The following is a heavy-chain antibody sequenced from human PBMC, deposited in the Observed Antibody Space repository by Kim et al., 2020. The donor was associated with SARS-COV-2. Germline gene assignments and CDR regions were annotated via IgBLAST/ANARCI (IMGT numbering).Heavy chain of an antibody. Sequence: ASVKVSCKASGYTFTGYYMHWVRQAPGQGLEWMGWINPNSGGTNYAQKFQGWVTMTRDTSISTAYMELSRLRSDDTAVYYCAREVGYYYDSSGYYPWTPDYYYYYYMDVWGKGTTVTVSS. CDR2: INPNSGGT. V-gene: IGHV1-2*04. CDR3: AREVGYYYDSSGYYPWTPDYYYYYYMDV. CDR1: GYTFTGYY. D-gene: IGHD3-22*01. J-gene: IGHJ6*03.